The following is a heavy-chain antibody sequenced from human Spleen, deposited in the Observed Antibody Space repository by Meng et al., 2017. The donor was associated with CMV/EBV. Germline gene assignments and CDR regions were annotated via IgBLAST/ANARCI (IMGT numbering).Heavy chain of an antibody. J-gene: IGHJ4*02. CDR1: GFTFSREW. CDR2: VSASSSYI. CDR3: ATDISTLMIVDY. Sequence: GESLKISCAVSGFTFSREWMNWVRQAPGKGLEWVSSVSASSSYIFYADSVKGRFTISRDNAKNSLYLQMNSLRAEDTALYYWATDISTLMIVDYWGRGTLVTVSS. D-gene: IGHD3-22*01. V-gene: IGHV3-21*01.